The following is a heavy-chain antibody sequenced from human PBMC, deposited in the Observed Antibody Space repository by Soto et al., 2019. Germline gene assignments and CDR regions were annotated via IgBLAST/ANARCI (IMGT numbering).Heavy chain of an antibody. Sequence: SETLSLTCTVSGGSISSYYWSWIRQPAGKGLEWIGRIYTSGSTNYNPSLKSRVTMTRDTSMSTVYMELSRLRSEDTAVYYCARGAAVVPNGLIAGMDVWGLGTTVTVSS. J-gene: IGHJ6*02. CDR1: GGSISSYY. V-gene: IGHV4-4*07. D-gene: IGHD2-15*01. CDR3: ARGAAVVPNGLIAGMDV. CDR2: IYTSGST.